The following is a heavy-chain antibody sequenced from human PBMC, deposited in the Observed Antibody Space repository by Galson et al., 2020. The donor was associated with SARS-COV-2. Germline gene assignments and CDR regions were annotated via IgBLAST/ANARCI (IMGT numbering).Heavy chain of an antibody. V-gene: IGHV3-23*01. CDR1: GFSSSSYA. CDR2: ITASGGDT. CDR3: AKGSSAARPYCFDS. Sequence: GESLKISCAASGFSSSSYAMGWVRQAPGKGLEWVSAITASGGDTFHADSVKGRFSISRDNSKEMLYLQMDSLRVEETAVYYCAKGSSAARPYCFDSWGQGILVTVSA. D-gene: IGHD6-25*01. J-gene: IGHJ4*02.